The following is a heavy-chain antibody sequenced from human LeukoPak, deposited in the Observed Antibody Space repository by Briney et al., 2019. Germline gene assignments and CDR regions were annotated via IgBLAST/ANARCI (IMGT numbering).Heavy chain of an antibody. CDR2: ISPNGVIT. D-gene: IGHD5-24*01. V-gene: IGHV3-23*01. Sequence: GGSLRLSCAASGFTFSTFAMIWVRQPPGKGLEWVSGISPNGVITYYADSVKGRFTISRDNSKGTVYLQMNSLRPEDTAVYYCAKDDAWLQYGNWGRGTLVTVSS. J-gene: IGHJ4*02. CDR1: GFTFSTFA. CDR3: AKDDAWLQYGN.